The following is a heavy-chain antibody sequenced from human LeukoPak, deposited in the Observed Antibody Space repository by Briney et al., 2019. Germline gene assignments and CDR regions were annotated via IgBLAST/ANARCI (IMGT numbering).Heavy chain of an antibody. D-gene: IGHD3-10*01. V-gene: IGHV1-2*02. J-gene: IGHJ3*02. CDR1: GYTFTSYD. CDR2: INPNSGGT. CDR3: ARVSVLLWFGELDAFDI. Sequence: ASVKVSCKASGYTFTSYDINWVRQAPGQGLEWMGWINPNSGGTNYAQKFQGRVTMTRDTSISTAYMELSRLRSDDTAVYYCARVSVLLWFGELDAFDIWGQGTMVTVSS.